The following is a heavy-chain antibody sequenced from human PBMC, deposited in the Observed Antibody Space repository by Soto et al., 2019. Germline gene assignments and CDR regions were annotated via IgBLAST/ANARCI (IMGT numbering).Heavy chain of an antibody. J-gene: IGHJ4*02. CDR2: IIPIFGTA. CDR3: ARGARFLEWLSFDH. Sequence: QVQLEQSGAEVKTLVSSVKVSCKASGDTFNRYAISWVRQAPGQGLEWMGGIIPIFGTANYAPQFQDRVTITADESTSTAYMELTSLKSEDTAVYFCARGARFLEWLSFDHWGQGTLVTVSS. V-gene: IGHV1-69*12. CDR1: GDTFNRYA. D-gene: IGHD3-3*01.